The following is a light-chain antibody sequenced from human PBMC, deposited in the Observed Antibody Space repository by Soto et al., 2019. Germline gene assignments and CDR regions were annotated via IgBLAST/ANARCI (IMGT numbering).Light chain of an antibody. CDR3: LQHNSYPPT. CDR1: QTISSW. CDR2: AAS. V-gene: IGKV1-5*01. Sequence: DIQMTQSPSTLSGSVGDRVTITCRASQTISSWLAWYQQKPGKAPNLLIYAASTLQSGVPSRFSGSGSGTEFTITISGLQPEDFETYDCLQHNSYPPTFGGGTKVDIK. J-gene: IGKJ4*01.